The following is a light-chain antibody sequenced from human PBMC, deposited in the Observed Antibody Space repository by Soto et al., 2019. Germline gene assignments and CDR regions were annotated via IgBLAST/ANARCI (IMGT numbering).Light chain of an antibody. V-gene: IGLV2-8*01. Sequence: QSALTQPPSASGSPGQSVTISCTGTSSDVGGYNYVSWYQQHPGKAPKFLISEVSRRPSGVPDRFSGSKSGNTASLTVSGLQADDEADYYCSSYAGSNNPVIFGGGTKLTVL. J-gene: IGLJ2*01. CDR1: SSDVGGYNY. CDR3: SSYAGSNNPVI. CDR2: EVS.